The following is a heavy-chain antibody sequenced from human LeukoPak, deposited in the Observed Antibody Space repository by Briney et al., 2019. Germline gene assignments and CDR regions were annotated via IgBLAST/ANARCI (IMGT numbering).Heavy chain of an antibody. CDR1: RGTFSNYA. CDR2: IIPIFGTR. V-gene: IGHV1-69*01. CDR3: ARHHRAYNWNGPPLHFFDH. Sequence: GASVKVSCKASRGTFSNYAISWVRQAPGQGLEWMGGIIPIFGTRNYAQKFQGRVTVTADESTSTAYMELSSLRSDDTAVYYCARHHRAYNWNGPPLHFFDHWGQGTLVTVS. J-gene: IGHJ4*02. D-gene: IGHD1-20*01.